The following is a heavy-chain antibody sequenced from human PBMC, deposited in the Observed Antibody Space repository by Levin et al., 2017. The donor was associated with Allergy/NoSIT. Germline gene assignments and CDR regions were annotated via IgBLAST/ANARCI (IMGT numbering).Heavy chain of an antibody. CDR1: GVSLSSGDYY. CDR3: GRGNRGIDY. Sequence: SETLSLTCTVSGVSLSSGDYYWSWIRQPPGKGLEWIGYVYHTGATYYNPSLKTRLTMSVDTSKNQFSLNLNSVTVADTAVYYCGRGNRGIDYWGPGTLVTVSS. V-gene: IGHV4-30-4*01. J-gene: IGHJ4*02. CDR2: VYHTGAT.